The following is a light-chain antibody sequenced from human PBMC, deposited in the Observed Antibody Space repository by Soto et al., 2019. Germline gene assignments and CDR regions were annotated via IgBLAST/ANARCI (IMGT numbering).Light chain of an antibody. V-gene: IGKV3-15*01. CDR3: QQYNNWPPWT. CDR2: SAS. Sequence: DIVMTQSPATLSVSPGERATLSCRASQSVSRNLAWYQQKPGQAPRLLIYSASTRATGIPARFSGSGSGTEFTLTISSLQSEDFAVYYCQQYNNWPPWTFGQGTKVDIK. J-gene: IGKJ1*01. CDR1: QSVSRN.